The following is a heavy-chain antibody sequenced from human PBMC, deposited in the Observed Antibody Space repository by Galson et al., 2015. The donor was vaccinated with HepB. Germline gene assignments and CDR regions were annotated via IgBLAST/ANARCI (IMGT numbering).Heavy chain of an antibody. D-gene: IGHD2-21*02. J-gene: IGHJ4*02. CDR1: GFTISKYW. V-gene: IGHV3-74*01. CDR3: VRDPVVTLPPDFDL. CDR2: SYTDGSST. Sequence: SLRLSCAASGFTISKYWMHWVRQSPGTRQIWVSRSYTDGSSTSYARSVKGRFTISRDNAKNTLYLQMNSLRVEDTGLYYCVRDPVVTLPPDFDLWGQGTLVTVSS.